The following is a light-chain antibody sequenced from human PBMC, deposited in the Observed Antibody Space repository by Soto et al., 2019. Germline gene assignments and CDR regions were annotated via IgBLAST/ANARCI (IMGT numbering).Light chain of an antibody. CDR2: DAS. CDR3: QQYSSFST. J-gene: IGKJ1*01. V-gene: IGKV1-5*01. Sequence: DIQMTQSPSSLSASVVDRFTITFLASQSISSWLALYQQKPGKAPKLLMYDASSLEGGVPSRFSGSGSGTEFTLTISSLQPDDFATYHCQQYSSFSTFGQGTKVDI. CDR1: QSISSW.